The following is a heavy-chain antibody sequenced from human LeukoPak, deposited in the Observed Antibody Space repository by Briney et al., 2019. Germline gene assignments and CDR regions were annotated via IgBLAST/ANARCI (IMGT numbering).Heavy chain of an antibody. V-gene: IGHV4-59*08. CDR1: GGSISSYY. D-gene: IGHD3-22*01. J-gene: IGHJ4*02. CDR2: IYYSGRT. CDR3: ASGQYDSSGYYDFDY. Sequence: SETPSLTCTVSGGSISSYYWSWIRQPPGKGLEWIGYIYYSGRTNYSPSLKSRVTISVDTSKTQFSLKLNSVTAADTAVYYCASGQYDSSGYYDFDYWGQGTLVTVSS.